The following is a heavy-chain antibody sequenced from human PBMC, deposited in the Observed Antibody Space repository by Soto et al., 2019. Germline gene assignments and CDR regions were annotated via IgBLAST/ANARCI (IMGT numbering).Heavy chain of an antibody. Sequence: QVQLVESGGGVVQPGRSLRLSCAASGFTFSSYGMHWVRQAPGKGLEWVAVIWYDGSNKYYADSVKGRFTISRDNSKNTLYLQMNSLRAEDTAVYYCARDGGIQLWLSYYYGMDVWGQGTTVTVSS. J-gene: IGHJ6*02. V-gene: IGHV3-33*01. D-gene: IGHD5-18*01. CDR2: IWYDGSNK. CDR1: GFTFSSYG. CDR3: ARDGGIQLWLSYYYGMDV.